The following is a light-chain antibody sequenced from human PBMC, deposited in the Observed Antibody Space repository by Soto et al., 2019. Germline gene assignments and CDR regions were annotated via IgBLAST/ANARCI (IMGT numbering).Light chain of an antibody. CDR1: SSNIGNNY. J-gene: IGLJ2*01. Sequence: QSVLTQPPSVSAAPGQKVTISCSGSSSNIGNNYVSWYQQLPGTAPKLLIYENNKRPSGITDRFSGSKSGTSATLGITGLQTGDEADYYCGTWDSSLSAGDVVFGGGTKLTVL. CDR3: GTWDSSLSAGDVV. V-gene: IGLV1-51*02. CDR2: ENN.